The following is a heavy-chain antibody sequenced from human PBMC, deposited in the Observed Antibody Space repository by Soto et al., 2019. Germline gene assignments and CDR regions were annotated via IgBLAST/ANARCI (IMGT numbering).Heavy chain of an antibody. CDR3: AKDRGCYNYSYGMDV. CDR2: ISYDGSNK. CDR1: GFTISSYA. V-gene: IGHV3-30*18. J-gene: IGHJ6*02. Sequence: GGSLRFSYAASGFTISSYALHWVRQAPCKGLEGLAVISYDGSNKYYAASVKGRFTISRDNAKSTLYLQITSLRAEDTAVYYCAKDRGCYNYSYGMDVWGQGATVTVSS. D-gene: IGHD3-10*01.